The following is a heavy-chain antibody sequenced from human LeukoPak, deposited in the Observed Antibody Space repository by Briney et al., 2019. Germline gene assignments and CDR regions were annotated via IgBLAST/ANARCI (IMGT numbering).Heavy chain of an antibody. V-gene: IGHV4-59*01. CDR2: IYYSGST. D-gene: IGHD6-25*01. J-gene: IGHJ5*02. CDR3: AGDPQRGVGFDP. Sequence: PSETLSLTCTVSGGSISSYYWSWIRQPPGKGLEWIGYIYYSGSTNYNPSLKSRVTISVDTSKNQFSLKLSSVAAADTAVYYGAGDPQRGVGFDPWGQGTLVTVSS. CDR1: GGSISSYY.